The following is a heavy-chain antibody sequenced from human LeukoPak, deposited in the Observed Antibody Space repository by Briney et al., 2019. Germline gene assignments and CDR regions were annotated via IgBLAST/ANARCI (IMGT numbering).Heavy chain of an antibody. V-gene: IGHV3-23*01. CDR3: AKGVVVVTAMNYFDY. CDR1: GFTFSSYA. D-gene: IGHD2-21*02. Sequence: PGGSLRLSCAASGFTFSSYAMSWVRQAPGKGLEWVSGISGSGSTTNYADSVKGRFTISRDNSKNTLYLQMNTLRAEDTAVYYCAKGVVVVTAMNYFDYWGQGTLVTVSS. CDR2: ISGSGSTT. J-gene: IGHJ4*02.